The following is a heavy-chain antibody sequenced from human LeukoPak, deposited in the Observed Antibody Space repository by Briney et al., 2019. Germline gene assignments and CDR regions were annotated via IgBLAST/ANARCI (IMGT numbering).Heavy chain of an antibody. CDR3: ARRRYSSGWYGWYFDL. Sequence: PGGSLRLSCAASGFTFSSYEMNWVRQAPGKGLEWVSYISSSGSTIYYADSVKGRFTISRDNAKNSLYLQMNSLRAEDTAVYYCARRRYSSGWYGWYFDLWGRGTLVTVSS. J-gene: IGHJ2*01. CDR2: ISSSGSTI. D-gene: IGHD6-19*01. V-gene: IGHV3-48*03. CDR1: GFTFSSYE.